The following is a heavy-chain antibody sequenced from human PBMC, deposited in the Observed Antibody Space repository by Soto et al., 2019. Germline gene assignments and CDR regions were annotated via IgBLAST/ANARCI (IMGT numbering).Heavy chain of an antibody. CDR1: GYTFTSYD. V-gene: IGHV1-8*01. CDR2: MNPNSGNT. CDR3: ARAQGDYAVYFYY. D-gene: IGHD4-17*01. J-gene: IGHJ4*02. Sequence: QVQLVQSGAEMKKPGASVKVSCKASGYTFTSYDITWVRQATGQGLEWMGWMNPNSGNTGYAQKFQGRVTMTRNTSISTAYRELSSVRSADTAVYYCARAQGDYAVYFYYWGQGTLVTVSS.